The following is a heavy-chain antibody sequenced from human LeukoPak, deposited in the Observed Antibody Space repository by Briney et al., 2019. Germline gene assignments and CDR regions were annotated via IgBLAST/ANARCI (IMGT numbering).Heavy chain of an antibody. V-gene: IGHV1-2*02. J-gene: IGHJ4*02. CDR1: GYTLTGHY. D-gene: IGHD4-11*01. CDR2: INPNSGVT. CDR3: ARAHMTTVTLGDY. Sequence: ASVKVSCKASGYTLTGHYIHWVRQAPGQGLEWMGWINPNSGVTNYAQKFQGRVTLTRDTPISTAYMEVSRLRSDDTAMYYCARAHMTTVTLGDYWGQGTLVTVSS.